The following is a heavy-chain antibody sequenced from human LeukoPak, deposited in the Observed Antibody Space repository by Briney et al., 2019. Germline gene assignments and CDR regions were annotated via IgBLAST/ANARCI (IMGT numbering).Heavy chain of an antibody. V-gene: IGHV1-69*13. CDR2: IIPIFGTA. CDR3: ARDIYYTRGYSYGTFDY. CDR1: GGTFSSCA. J-gene: IGHJ4*02. Sequence: SVKVSCKASGGTFSSCAISWVRQAPGQGLEWMGGIIPIFGTANYAQKFQGRVTITADESTSTAYMELSSLRSEDTAVYYCARDIYYTRGYSYGTFDYWGQGTLVTVSS. D-gene: IGHD5-18*01.